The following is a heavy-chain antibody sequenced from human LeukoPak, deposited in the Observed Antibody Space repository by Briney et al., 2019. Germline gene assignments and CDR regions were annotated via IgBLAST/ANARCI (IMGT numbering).Heavy chain of an antibody. CDR3: ARALQGLPDY. Sequence: GGSLRLSCAAAGFTFNNHAMHWVRQAPGKGLERVAVISYHGGDKYYADSVKGRFTSSRDNSKNTLDLQMNSLGGVDTAVYYCARALQGLPDYWGQGTLVTVSS. J-gene: IGHJ4*02. V-gene: IGHV3-30*04. CDR1: GFTFNNHA. CDR2: ISYHGGDK. D-gene: IGHD6-19*01.